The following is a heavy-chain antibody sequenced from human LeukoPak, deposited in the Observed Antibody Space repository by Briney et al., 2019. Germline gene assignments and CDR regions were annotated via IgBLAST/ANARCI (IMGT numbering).Heavy chain of an antibody. V-gene: IGHV4-59*01. J-gene: IGHJ6*02. Sequence: SETLSLTCTVSGGSISSYYWSWIRQPPGKGLEWIGYIYYSGSTNYNPSLKSRVTISVDTSKNQFSLKLSSVTAADTAVYYCARESRGSGYGLYYYYGMDVWGQGTTVTVYS. CDR1: GGSISSYY. D-gene: IGHD5-12*01. CDR3: ARESRGSGYGLYYYYGMDV. CDR2: IYYSGST.